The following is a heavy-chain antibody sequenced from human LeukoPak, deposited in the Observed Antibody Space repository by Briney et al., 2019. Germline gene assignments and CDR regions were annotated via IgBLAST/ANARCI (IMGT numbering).Heavy chain of an antibody. CDR3: ARGHYYFDY. CDR2: IKQDGSEK. CDR1: GFPFSTYW. V-gene: IGHV3-7*04. J-gene: IGHJ4*02. Sequence: GGSLRLSCAASGFPFSTYWMSWVRQATGEGLEWVANIKQDGSEKYYVDSVKGRFTISRDNAKNSVYLQMNSLRGEDTAVYYCARGHYYFDYWGQGTLVTVSS.